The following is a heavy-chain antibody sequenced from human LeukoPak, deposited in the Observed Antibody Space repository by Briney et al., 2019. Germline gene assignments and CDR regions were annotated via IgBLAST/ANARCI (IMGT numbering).Heavy chain of an antibody. Sequence: GASVTVSCKASGGIFSNQAITWVRQAPGQGLEWMGRIIPMIGTAKSAQRFQGRVTFTADTSTNTAYMELSSLRSEDTAVYYCARDRHDFWSGFDRSGYYYYYMDVWGKGTTVTVSS. CDR2: IIPMIGTA. J-gene: IGHJ6*03. D-gene: IGHD3-3*01. CDR3: ARDRHDFWSGFDRSGYYYYYMDV. V-gene: IGHV1-69*04. CDR1: GGIFSNQA.